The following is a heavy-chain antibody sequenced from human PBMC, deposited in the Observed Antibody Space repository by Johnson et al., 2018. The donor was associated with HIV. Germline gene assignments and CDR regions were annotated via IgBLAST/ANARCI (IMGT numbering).Heavy chain of an antibody. J-gene: IGHJ3*02. Sequence: VQLVESGGGEVRPGGSLRLSCAASGFSFDDYGMSWVRQAAGKGLEWVSGINWNGGTTSYEDSVKGRFTTSRDNANNSLYLQMNGLRDEDTALYYCARGLRDSSGHPFAFDIWGQGTMVTVSS. CDR2: INWNGGTT. D-gene: IGHD3-22*01. V-gene: IGHV3-20*04. CDR1: GFSFDDYG. CDR3: ARGLRDSSGHPFAFDI.